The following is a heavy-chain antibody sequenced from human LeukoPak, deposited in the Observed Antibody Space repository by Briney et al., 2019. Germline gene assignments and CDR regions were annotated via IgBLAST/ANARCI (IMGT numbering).Heavy chain of an antibody. J-gene: IGHJ2*01. CDR1: GYTFTSYG. CDR3: ARDPGIAVAGDWYFDL. CDR2: ISAYNGNT. V-gene: IGHV1-18*01. Sequence: GASVKVSCKASGYTFTSYGISWVRQAPGQGLEWMGWISAYNGNTNYAQKFQGRVTMTRDTSISTAYMELSRLRSDDTAVYYCARDPGIAVAGDWYFDLWGRGTLVTVSS. D-gene: IGHD6-19*01.